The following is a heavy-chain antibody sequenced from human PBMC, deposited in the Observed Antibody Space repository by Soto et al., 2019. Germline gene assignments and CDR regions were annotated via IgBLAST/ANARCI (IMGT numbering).Heavy chain of an antibody. CDR1: GYTFTSYG. J-gene: IGHJ5*02. CDR3: ARDGMRGSSSLVGWDRPATHFDP. Sequence: QVQLVQSGAEVKKPGASVKVSCKASGYTFTSYGISWVRQAPGQGLEWMGWISAYNGNTNYAQKLQGRVTMTTDTATSTAYMELRSLRSDDTAVYYCARDGMRGSSSLVGWDRPATHFDPWGQGTLVTVSS. D-gene: IGHD6-6*01. V-gene: IGHV1-18*01. CDR2: ISAYNGNT.